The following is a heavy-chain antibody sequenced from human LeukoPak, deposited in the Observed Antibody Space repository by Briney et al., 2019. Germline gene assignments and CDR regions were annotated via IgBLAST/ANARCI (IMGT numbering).Heavy chain of an antibody. CDR3: ARGHSSSWYLFDY. Sequence: SETLSLTCTVSGGSISPYYWSWIRQLPGKGLELIGYIYDSGSTNYNPSLKSRVTISVDTSKNQFSLKLSSVTAADTAVYYCARGHSSSWYLFDYWGQGTLVTVSS. V-gene: IGHV4-59*01. D-gene: IGHD6-13*01. CDR1: GGSISPYY. CDR2: IYDSGST. J-gene: IGHJ4*02.